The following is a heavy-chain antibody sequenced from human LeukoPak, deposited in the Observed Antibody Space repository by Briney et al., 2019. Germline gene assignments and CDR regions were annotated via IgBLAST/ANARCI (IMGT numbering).Heavy chain of an antibody. CDR1: GGSISGYY. CDR3: ARHTFGSHFEY. D-gene: IGHD3-16*01. V-gene: IGHV4-59*08. Sequence: PSETLSLTCTVSGGSISGYYWSWIRQPPGKGLEWIGYIDYSGNTNYNPSLKSRVAISVDTSNNHFSLKLSSVTAADTAVYYCARHTFGSHFEYWGQGTLVTVSS. J-gene: IGHJ4*02. CDR2: IDYSGNT.